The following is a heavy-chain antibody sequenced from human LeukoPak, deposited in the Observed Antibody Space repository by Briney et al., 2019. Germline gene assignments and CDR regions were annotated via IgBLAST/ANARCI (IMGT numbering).Heavy chain of an antibody. Sequence: PGGSLRLSCAASGFTFSTFSMSWVRQASGEGLEWVSTISDSGAFTNYADSVKGRFTISRDNSKNTLYLQMNSLRAEDTALYYCAKKLFTGMGYYFDSWGQGTLVTVSS. D-gene: IGHD3-10*01. CDR1: GFTFSTFS. J-gene: IGHJ4*02. CDR3: AKKLFTGMGYYFDS. V-gene: IGHV3-23*01. CDR2: ISDSGAFT.